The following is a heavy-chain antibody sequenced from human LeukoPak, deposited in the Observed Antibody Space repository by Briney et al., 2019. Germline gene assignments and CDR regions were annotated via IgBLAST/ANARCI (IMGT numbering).Heavy chain of an antibody. CDR1: GFTVSSNY. J-gene: IGHJ4*02. Sequence: GGSLRLSCAASGFTVSSNYMSWVRQAPGKGLEWVSVIYSGGSTYYTDSVKGRFTISRDNSKNTLYLQMNSLRAEDTAVYYCARDTRPVYWGQGTLVTDSS. CDR3: ARDTRPVY. V-gene: IGHV3-66*01. CDR2: IYSGGST.